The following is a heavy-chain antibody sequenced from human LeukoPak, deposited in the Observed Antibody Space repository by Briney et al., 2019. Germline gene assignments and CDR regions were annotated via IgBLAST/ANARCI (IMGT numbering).Heavy chain of an antibody. V-gene: IGHV3-74*01. J-gene: IGHJ4*02. CDR1: GFAFNKYW. CDR3: ATGNYYDSRGYYTFGH. D-gene: IGHD3-22*01. Sequence: SGGSLRLSCAASGFAFNKYWMHWVRQTPGRARAWVSRINGDGGTTSNADSVKGGSTIPRDNAKKTLYLQMSSLRAEDTAVYYCATGNYYDSRGYYTFGHWGEGTLVTVSS. CDR2: INGDGGTT.